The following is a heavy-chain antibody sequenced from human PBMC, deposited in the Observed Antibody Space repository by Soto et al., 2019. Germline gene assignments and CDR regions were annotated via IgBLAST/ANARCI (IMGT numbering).Heavy chain of an antibody. D-gene: IGHD2-15*01. CDR3: AREVPPYAGGYFDY. J-gene: IGHJ4*02. Sequence: ASVKVSCKASGGTFSSYGINWVRQAPGQGLEWMGGIIPMYGTRNYAQKFQGRVTITADESTSTAYMELSSLRSDDTAVYYCAREVPPYAGGYFDYWGQGTLVTVSS. CDR2: IIPMYGTR. CDR1: GGTFSSYG. V-gene: IGHV1-69*13.